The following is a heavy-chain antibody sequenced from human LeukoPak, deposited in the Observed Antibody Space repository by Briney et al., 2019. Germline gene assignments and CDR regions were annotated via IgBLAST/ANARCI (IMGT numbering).Heavy chain of an antibody. J-gene: IGHJ6*03. Sequence: SETLSLTCTVSGGSISSYYWSWIRQPAGKGLEWIGRIYTSGSPNYNPSLKSRVTMSVDTSKNQFSLKLSSVTAADTAVYYCARDRCGGDCFPHYYYYMDVWGKGTTVTVSS. D-gene: IGHD2-21*02. CDR2: IYTSGSP. V-gene: IGHV4-4*07. CDR3: ARDRCGGDCFPHYYYYMDV. CDR1: GGSISSYY.